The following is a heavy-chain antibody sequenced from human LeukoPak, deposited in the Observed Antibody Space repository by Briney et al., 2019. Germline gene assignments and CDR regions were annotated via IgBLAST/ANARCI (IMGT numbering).Heavy chain of an antibody. D-gene: IGHD5-18*01. CDR3: ASLDTAHPSGVH. Sequence: GGSLRLSCEASTFTFTPGWMSWVRQAPGKVREWVAMMKRDSGEKPYVDSVRGRFTISRDNAKNSLYLQMDSLRDEDTAVYYCASLDTAHPSGVHWGQGTMVTVSS. J-gene: IGHJ4*02. CDR2: MKRDSGEK. V-gene: IGHV3-7*01. CDR1: TFTFTPGW.